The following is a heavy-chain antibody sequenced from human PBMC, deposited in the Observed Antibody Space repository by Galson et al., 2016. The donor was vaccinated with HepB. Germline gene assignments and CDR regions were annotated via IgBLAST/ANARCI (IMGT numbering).Heavy chain of an antibody. CDR1: GFTFSSQA. V-gene: IGHV3-23*01. D-gene: IGHD3-16*01. CDR3: AKMITLSYYYSFGMDV. J-gene: IGHJ6*02. Sequence: SLRLSCAASGFTFSSQAMSWVRQAQGKGLEWVSTISHSGGSTSYADSVKGRFTISRDNSKKTLLLQMRGLRAEDTAVYYCAKMITLSYYYSFGMDVWGQGTTVTVSS. CDR2: ISHSGGST.